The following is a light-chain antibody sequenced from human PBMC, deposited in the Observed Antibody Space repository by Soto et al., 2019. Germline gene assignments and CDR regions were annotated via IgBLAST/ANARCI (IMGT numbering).Light chain of an antibody. CDR2: GAS. J-gene: IGKJ5*01. V-gene: IGKV3-20*01. CDR3: QQYDSSST. CDR1: QSIXSSF. Sequence: IGLTHSAGILPLSPGERASLSCGASQSIXSSFLAWYQQKTGKAPRLLLDGASSRGTCIPDRFSGSGCGKNFIITISRLAHEYVVVYYCQQYDSSSTVGQGTRLEI.